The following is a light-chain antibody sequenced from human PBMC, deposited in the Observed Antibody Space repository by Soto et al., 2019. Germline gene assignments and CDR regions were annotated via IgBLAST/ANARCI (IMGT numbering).Light chain of an antibody. CDR1: SNDIGGSNV. CDR3: CSYASSNDLL. CDR2: EVT. V-gene: IGLV2-8*01. J-gene: IGLJ2*01. Sequence: QSVLTQPPSASGSPGQSVTISCTGTSNDIGGSNVVSWYQQHPDKAPKLIIYEVTKRPSGVPDRFSAFKSANTASLTVSGLHPEDEADYYCCSYASSNDLLFGGGTKLTVL.